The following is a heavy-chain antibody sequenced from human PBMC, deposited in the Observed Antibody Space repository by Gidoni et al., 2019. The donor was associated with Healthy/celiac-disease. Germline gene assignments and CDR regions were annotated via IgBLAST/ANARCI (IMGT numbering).Heavy chain of an antibody. V-gene: IGHV3-23*01. CDR1: GFTFSSYA. J-gene: IGHJ4*02. Sequence: EVLLLESWGGFVQPGGSLRLFCAASGFTFSSYALSRGRQAPGKGLEWVSAISGSGGSTYYADSGKGRFTISRDNSKNTLYLQMNSLRAEDTAVYYCAKLRDLTDRGNEPPTGRYFDYWGQGTLVTVSS. D-gene: IGHD3-10*01. CDR2: ISGSGGST. CDR3: AKLRDLTDRGNEPPTGRYFDY.